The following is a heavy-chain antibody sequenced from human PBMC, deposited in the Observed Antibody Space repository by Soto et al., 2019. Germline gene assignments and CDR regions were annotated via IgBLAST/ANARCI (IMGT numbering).Heavy chain of an antibody. CDR1: GFSLSTSGVG. V-gene: IGHV2-5*02. CDR2: IYWDDDK. CDR3: AHRHLKDTGDLRWFDP. Sequence: QITLKESGPTLVEPTQTLTLTCTFSGFSLSTSGVGVGWIRQPPGKALEWLALIYWDDDKRYSPSLKSRLTITKDTSKNQVVLTMTNMDPVDTATYYCAHRHLKDTGDLRWFDPWGQGTLVTVSS. J-gene: IGHJ5*02. D-gene: IGHD7-27*01.